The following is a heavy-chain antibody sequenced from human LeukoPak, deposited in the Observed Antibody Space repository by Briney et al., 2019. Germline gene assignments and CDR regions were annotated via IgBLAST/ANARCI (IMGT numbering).Heavy chain of an antibody. CDR2: IIPIFGTA. CDR1: GGTFSSYA. Sequence: SVKVSCTASGGTFSSYAISWVRQAPGQGLEWMGGIIPIFGTANYAQKFQGRVTITADKSTSTAYMELSSLRSEDTAVYYCAREAITIFGVVRTQTTYGPHRFDPWGQGTLVTVSS. CDR3: AREAITIFGVVRTQTTYGPHRFDP. V-gene: IGHV1-69*06. D-gene: IGHD3-3*01. J-gene: IGHJ5*02.